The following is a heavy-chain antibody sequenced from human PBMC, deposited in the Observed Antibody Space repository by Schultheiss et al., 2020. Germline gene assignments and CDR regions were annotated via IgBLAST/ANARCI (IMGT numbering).Heavy chain of an antibody. V-gene: IGHV3-64D*06. CDR1: GFTFSSYA. J-gene: IGHJ1*01. D-gene: IGHD3-10*01. CDR2: ISSNGGST. CDR3: VKDRDYYGSGSYHIKYFQH. Sequence: GGSLRLSCAASGFTFSSYAMSWVRQAPGKGLEYVSAISSNGGSTYYADSVKGRFTISRDNSKNTLYLQMSSLRAEDTAVYYCVKDRDYYGSGSYHIKYFQHWGQGTLVTVSS.